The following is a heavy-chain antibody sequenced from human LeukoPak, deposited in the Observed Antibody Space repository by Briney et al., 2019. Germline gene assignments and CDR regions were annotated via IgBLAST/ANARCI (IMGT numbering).Heavy chain of an antibody. D-gene: IGHD6-13*01. CDR2: IIPIFGTA. CDR1: GGTFSSYA. CDR3: ARDHDSSSWYVY. V-gene: IGHV1-69*05. Sequence: SVKVSCKASGGTFSSYAISWVRQAPGQGLEWMGGIIPIFGTANYAQKLQGRVTMTRDTSTSTVYMELSSLRSEDTAVYYCARDHDSSSWYVYWGQGTLVTVSS. J-gene: IGHJ4*02.